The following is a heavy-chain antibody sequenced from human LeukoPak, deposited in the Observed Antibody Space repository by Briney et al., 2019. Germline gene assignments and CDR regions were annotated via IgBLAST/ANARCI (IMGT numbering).Heavy chain of an antibody. CDR3: ARDQNYHDSSGYDY. V-gene: IGHV3-48*02. CDR1: GFTFSSYS. CDR2: ISSGSNTI. Sequence: PGGSLRLSCAASGFTFSSYSMNWVRQAPGKGLEWVSYISSGSNTIYYADSVKGRFTISRDNAKKSLYLQMNSLRDEDTAVYYCARDQNYHDSSGYDYWGQGTLVTVSS. J-gene: IGHJ4*02. D-gene: IGHD3-22*01.